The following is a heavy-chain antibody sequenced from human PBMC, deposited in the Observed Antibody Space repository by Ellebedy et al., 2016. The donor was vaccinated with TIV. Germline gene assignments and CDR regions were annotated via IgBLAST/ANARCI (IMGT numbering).Heavy chain of an antibody. CDR1: GGTFSSYA. D-gene: IGHD1-26*01. CDR3: ARELGATFYYYGMDV. J-gene: IGHJ6*02. V-gene: IGHV1-18*01. CDR2: ISAYNGNT. Sequence: ASVKVSXKASGGTFSSYAISWVRQAPGQGLEWMGWISAYNGNTNYAQKLQGRVTMTTDTSTSTAYMELRSLRSDDTAVYYCARELGATFYYYGMDVWGQGTTVTVSS.